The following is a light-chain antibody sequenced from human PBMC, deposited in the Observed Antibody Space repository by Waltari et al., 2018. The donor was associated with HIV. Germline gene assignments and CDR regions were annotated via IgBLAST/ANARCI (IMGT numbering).Light chain of an antibody. CDR2: GNN. Sequence: QSVLTQPPSVSGAPGQRVTISCTGSSSNIGAGYDVHWYQQLPGTAPKLLIYGNNHRPSGVPDRCSGSKAGTSASLAITGLQAEEEADYYCQSYDSSLSGWVFGGGTKLTVL. CDR3: QSYDSSLSGWV. CDR1: SSNIGAGYD. V-gene: IGLV1-40*01. J-gene: IGLJ3*02.